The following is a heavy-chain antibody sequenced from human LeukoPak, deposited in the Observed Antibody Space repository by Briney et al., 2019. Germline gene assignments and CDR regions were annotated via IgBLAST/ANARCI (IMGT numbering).Heavy chain of an antibody. CDR2: ISGSGGST. CDR3: AKGHYYGSESPSDLWY. Sequence: VRALRLSCAASGVTLSSYAMSWGRQAPGEGLGWGSAISGSGGSTYYADSVRGRFTISRDNSKNTPYLQKNSLRDEGTRLYYCAKGHYYGSESPSDLWYWGQGTLVTVSS. J-gene: IGHJ4*02. CDR1: GVTLSSYA. D-gene: IGHD3-10*01. V-gene: IGHV3-23*01.